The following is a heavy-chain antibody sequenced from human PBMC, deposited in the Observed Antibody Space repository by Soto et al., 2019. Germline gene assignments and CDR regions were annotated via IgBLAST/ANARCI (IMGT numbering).Heavy chain of an antibody. D-gene: IGHD3-16*01. V-gene: IGHV3-64*01. CDR3: ARGGRYDYIWGLNDAFDI. CDR2: ISSNGGST. Sequence: GGSLRLSCAASGFTFSSYAMHWVRQAPGKGLEYVSAISSNGGSTYYANSVKGRFTISRDNSKNTLYLQMGSLRAEDMAVYYCARGGRYDYIWGLNDAFDIWGQGTMVTVSS. J-gene: IGHJ3*02. CDR1: GFTFSSYA.